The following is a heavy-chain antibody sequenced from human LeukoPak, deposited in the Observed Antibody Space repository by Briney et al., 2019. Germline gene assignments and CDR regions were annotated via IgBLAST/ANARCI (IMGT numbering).Heavy chain of an antibody. V-gene: IGHV3-7*03. CDR1: GFPFSSHW. CDR2: INQDGSEK. D-gene: IGHD3-22*01. CDR3: AKDLYYYDSSGYTHDY. Sequence: PGGSLRLSCAASGFPFSSHWLSWFRQSPGKGLEWVAHINQDGSEKYYVDSVKGRFTISRDNARNSQYLQMSSLRAEDTAVYYCAKDLYYYDSSGYTHDYWGQGTLVTVSS. J-gene: IGHJ4*02.